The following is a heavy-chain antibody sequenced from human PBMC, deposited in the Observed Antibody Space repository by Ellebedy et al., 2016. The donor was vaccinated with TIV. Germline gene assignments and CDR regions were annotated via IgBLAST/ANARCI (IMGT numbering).Heavy chain of an antibody. Sequence: ASVKVSCKASGYTFTGYYMHWVRQAHGQGLEWMGWINPNSGGTNYAQKFQGRVTMTRDTSISTAYMELSRLRSDDTAVYYCAFLPGYYYYGMDVWGQGTTVTVSS. CDR1: GYTFTGYY. CDR2: INPNSGGT. V-gene: IGHV1-2*02. CDR3: AFLPGYYYYGMDV. J-gene: IGHJ6*02.